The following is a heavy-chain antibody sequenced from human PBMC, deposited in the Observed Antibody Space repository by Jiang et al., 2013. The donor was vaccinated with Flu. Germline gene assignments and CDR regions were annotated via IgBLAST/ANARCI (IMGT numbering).Heavy chain of an antibody. D-gene: IGHD6-13*01. CDR2: IIPIFGTA. J-gene: IGHJ4*02. CDR3: ARGWFKYSSSWYPRDFDY. V-gene: IGHV1-69*01. Sequence: SGAEVKKPGSSVKVSCKASGGTFSSYAISWVRQAPGQGLEWMGGIIPIFGTANYAQKFQGRVTITADESTSTAYMELSSLRSEDTAVYYCARGWFKYSSSWYPRDFDYWGQGTLVTVSS. CDR1: GGTFSSYA.